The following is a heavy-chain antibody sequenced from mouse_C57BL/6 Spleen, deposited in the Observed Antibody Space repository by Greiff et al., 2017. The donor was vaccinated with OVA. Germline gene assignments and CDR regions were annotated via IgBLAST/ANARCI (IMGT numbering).Heavy chain of an antibody. CDR1: GYTFTSYD. J-gene: IGHJ4*01. D-gene: IGHD2-5*01. Sequence: QVQLKESGPELVKPGASVKLSCKASGYTFTSYDINWVKQRPGQGLEWIGWIYPRDGSTKYNEKFKGKATLTVDTSSSTAYMELHSLTSEDSAVYFCARDSNYYAMDYWGQGTSVTVSS. V-gene: IGHV1-85*01. CDR2: IYPRDGST. CDR3: ARDSNYYAMDY.